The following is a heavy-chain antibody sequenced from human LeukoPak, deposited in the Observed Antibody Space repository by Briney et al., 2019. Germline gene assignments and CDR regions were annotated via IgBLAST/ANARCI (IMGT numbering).Heavy chain of an antibody. V-gene: IGHV4-30-4*01. Sequence: ETSETLSLTCTVSGGSISSGDYYWSWIRQPPGKGLEWIGYFYYSGSTYYNPSLKSRLTISVDTSKNQVSLKLSSVTAADTAVYYCARVRGMDDSSGYYHYYFDYWGQGTLATVSS. CDR1: GGSISSGDYY. CDR3: ARVRGMDDSSGYYHYYFDY. D-gene: IGHD3-22*01. CDR2: FYYSGST. J-gene: IGHJ4*02.